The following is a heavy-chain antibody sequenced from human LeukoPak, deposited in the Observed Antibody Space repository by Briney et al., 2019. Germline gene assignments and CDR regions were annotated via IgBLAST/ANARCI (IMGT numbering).Heavy chain of an antibody. V-gene: IGHV3-7*01. CDR2: IKQDGSEK. J-gene: IGHJ5*02. CDR1: GFTVSSNY. D-gene: IGHD6-19*01. CDR3: ARDRWLYP. Sequence: PGGSLRLSCAASGFTVSSNYMSWVRQAPGKGLEWVANIKQDGSEKYYVDSVKGRFTISRDNAKNSLYLQMNSLRAEDTAVYYCARDRWLYPWGQGTLVTVSS.